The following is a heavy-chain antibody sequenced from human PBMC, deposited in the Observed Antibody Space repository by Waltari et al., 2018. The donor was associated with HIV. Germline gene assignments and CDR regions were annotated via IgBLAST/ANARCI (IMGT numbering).Heavy chain of an antibody. CDR2: IWYDGSNK. CDR1: GFTFSSYG. D-gene: IGHD6-13*01. Sequence: QVQLVESGGGVVQPGRSLRLSCAASGFTFSSYGMHWVRQAPGKGLEWVAVIWYDGSNKYYADSVKGRFTISRDNSKNTLYLQMNSLRAEDTAVYYCASSTNSWPFDYWGQGTLVTASS. J-gene: IGHJ4*02. V-gene: IGHV3-33*01. CDR3: ASSTNSWPFDY.